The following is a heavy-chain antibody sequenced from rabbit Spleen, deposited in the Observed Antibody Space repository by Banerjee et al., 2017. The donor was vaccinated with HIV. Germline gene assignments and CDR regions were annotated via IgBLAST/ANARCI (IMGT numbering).Heavy chain of an antibody. CDR3: ARDSAGREDFSL. J-gene: IGHJ4*01. CDR1: GFSFSSSYR. V-gene: IGHV1S45*01. D-gene: IGHD4-2*01. Sequence: QEQLEESGGDLVKPEGSLTLTCKASGFSFSSSYRLCWVRQAPGKGLEWIGCIDTGSSDNTYYASWAKGRFTVSKISSTTVTLQMTSLTAADTATYFCARDSAGREDFSLWGQGTLVTVS. CDR2: IDTGSSDNT.